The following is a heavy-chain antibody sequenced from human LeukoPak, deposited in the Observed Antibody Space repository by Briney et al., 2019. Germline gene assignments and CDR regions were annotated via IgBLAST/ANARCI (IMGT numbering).Heavy chain of an antibody. Sequence: PGRSLRLSCAASGFTFDDYAMHWVRQAPGKGLEWVSGISWNSGSIGYADSVKGRFTISRDNAKNSLYLQMNSLRAEDTALYYCEKDVALCFGELFAFDYWGQGTLVTVSS. CDR3: EKDVALCFGELFAFDY. CDR2: ISWNSGSI. D-gene: IGHD3-10*01. CDR1: GFTFDDYA. J-gene: IGHJ4*02. V-gene: IGHV3-9*01.